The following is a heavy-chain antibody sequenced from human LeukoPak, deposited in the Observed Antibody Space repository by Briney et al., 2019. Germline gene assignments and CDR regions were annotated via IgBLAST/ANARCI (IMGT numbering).Heavy chain of an antibody. CDR3: ARDESFRLY. Sequence: PSETLSLTCTVSGGSISSSSYYWSWIRQPAGKGLEWIGRIYTSGSTNYNPSLKSRVTMSVDTSKNQFSLKLSSVTAADTAVYYCARDESFRLYWGQGTLVTVSS. D-gene: IGHD2/OR15-2a*01. V-gene: IGHV4-61*02. CDR1: GGSISSSSYY. CDR2: IYTSGST. J-gene: IGHJ4*02.